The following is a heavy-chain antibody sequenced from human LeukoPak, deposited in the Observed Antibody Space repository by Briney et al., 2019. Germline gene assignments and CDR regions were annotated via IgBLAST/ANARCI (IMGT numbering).Heavy chain of an antibody. V-gene: IGHV3-7*01. J-gene: IGHJ4*02. CDR1: GFTFSNYW. CDR3: ARSPMSGGRGYYFDY. CDR2: INQDGSEM. D-gene: IGHD1-26*01. Sequence: PGGSLRLSCAASGFTFSNYWMSWVRQAPGKGLEWLANINQDGSEMYYVDSVKGRFTISRDNGKNSLYLQINSLRADDTAVYYCARSPMSGGRGYYFDYWGQGTLVTVSS.